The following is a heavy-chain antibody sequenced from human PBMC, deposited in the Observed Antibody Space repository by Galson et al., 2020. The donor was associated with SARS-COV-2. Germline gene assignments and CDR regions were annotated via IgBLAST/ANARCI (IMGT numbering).Heavy chain of an antibody. J-gene: IGHJ3*02. D-gene: IGHD4-17*01. CDR3: ARLHYGEYAPEAFDI. V-gene: IGHV4-30-2*01. CDR1: GTSISSGSYS. CDR2: ISHSGGT. Sequence: SETLSLTCTVSGTSISSGSYSWNWIRQPPGKGLEWIGYISHSGGTYYNPSLKSRVTISGDRSKNQFSLRLSSVTAADAAVYFCARLHYGEYAPEAFDIWGPGTRVTVAS.